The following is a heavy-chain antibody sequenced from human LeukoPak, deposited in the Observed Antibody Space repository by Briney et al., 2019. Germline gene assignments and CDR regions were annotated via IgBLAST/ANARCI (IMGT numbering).Heavy chain of an antibody. CDR1: GFTFSDYY. CDR3: ARDHNYGDYLGYYYYGMDV. J-gene: IGHJ6*02. Sequence: GGSLRLSCAASGFTFSDYYMSWVRQAPGKGLEWVANIKQDGSEKYYVDSVKGRFTISRDNAKNSLYLQMNSLRAEDTAVYYCARDHNYGDYLGYYYYGMDVWGQGTTVTVSS. CDR2: IKQDGSEK. D-gene: IGHD4-17*01. V-gene: IGHV3-7*05.